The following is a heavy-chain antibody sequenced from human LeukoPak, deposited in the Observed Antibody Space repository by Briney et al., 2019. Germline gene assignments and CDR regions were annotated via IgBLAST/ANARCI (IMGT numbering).Heavy chain of an antibody. V-gene: IGHV1-46*01. CDR3: ARATGGSPYYLDY. CDR1: GYTFTSFY. J-gene: IGHJ4*02. Sequence: ASVKVSCVASGYTFTSFYLQLVRQAPGPGLEWMGISNPSGGSTTSAQKFQGRVTMTRDRSASTVYLEQSSVRSEDTAVYYCARATGGSPYYLDYWGQGILVTVSS. CDR2: SNPSGGST. D-gene: IGHD1-26*01.